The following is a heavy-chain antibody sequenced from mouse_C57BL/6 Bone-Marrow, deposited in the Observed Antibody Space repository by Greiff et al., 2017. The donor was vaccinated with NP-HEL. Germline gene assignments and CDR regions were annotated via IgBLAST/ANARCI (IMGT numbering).Heavy chain of an antibody. J-gene: IGHJ1*03. CDR1: GYAFTNYL. CDR2: INPGSGGT. Sequence: LQQSGAELVRPGTSVKVSCKASGYAFTNYLIEWVKQRPGQGLEWIGVINPGSGGTNYNEKFKGKATLTADKSSSTAYMQLSSLTSEDSAVYFCARVGYFDVWGTGTTVTVSS. CDR3: ARVGYFDV. V-gene: IGHV1-54*01.